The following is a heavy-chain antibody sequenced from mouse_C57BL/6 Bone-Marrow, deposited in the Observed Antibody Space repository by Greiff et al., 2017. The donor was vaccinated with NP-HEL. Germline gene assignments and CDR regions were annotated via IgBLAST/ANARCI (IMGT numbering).Heavy chain of an antibody. CDR1: GYTFTSYG. J-gene: IGHJ1*03. V-gene: IGHV1-81*01. CDR2: IYPRSGNT. CDR3: ARGGGYYFWYFDV. Sequence: QVHVKQSGAELARPGASVKLSCKASGYTFTSYGISWVKQRTGQGLEWIGEIYPRSGNTYYNEKFKGKATLTADKSSSTAYMELRSLTSEDSAVYFCARGGGYYFWYFDVWGTGTTVTVSS. D-gene: IGHD2-3*01.